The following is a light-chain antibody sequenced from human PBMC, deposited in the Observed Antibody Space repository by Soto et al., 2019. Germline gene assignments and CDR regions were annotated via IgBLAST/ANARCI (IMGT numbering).Light chain of an antibody. CDR3: QQYGSSPGT. V-gene: IGKV3-20*01. CDR1: QSVSSSY. CDR2: GAS. Sequence: EIVLTQSPATLSLSPGERATLSCRASQSVSSSYLAWYQQKPGQAPRLLIYGASSRATGIPDRFSGSGSGTDFTLTISRLEPEDFAVYYCQQYGSSPGTFGQGTKV. J-gene: IGKJ1*01.